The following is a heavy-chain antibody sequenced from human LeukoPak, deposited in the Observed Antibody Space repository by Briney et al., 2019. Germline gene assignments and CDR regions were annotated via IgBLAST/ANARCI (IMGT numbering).Heavy chain of an antibody. V-gene: IGHV4-38-2*02. CDR3: ARHQGPRARSWFDP. CDR2: IYHSGST. CDR1: GYSISSGYY. Sequence: SETLSLTCTVSGYSISSGYYWGWIRQPPGKGLEWIGSIYHSGSTYYNPSLKSRVTISVDTSKNQFSLKLSSVTAADTAVYYCARHQGPRARSWFDPWGQGTLVTVSS. J-gene: IGHJ5*02.